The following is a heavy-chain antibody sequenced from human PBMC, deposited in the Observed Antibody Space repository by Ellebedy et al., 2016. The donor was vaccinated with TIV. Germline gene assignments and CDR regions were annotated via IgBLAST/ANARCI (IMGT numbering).Heavy chain of an antibody. V-gene: IGHV3-53*01. J-gene: IGHJ4*02. D-gene: IGHD3-16*01. CDR3: ARGPVRYTQKGGFLDY. Sequence: GESLKISCAASGFTASSSYMTWVRQAPGKGLEWVSVVYSGGNTYYADSVKGRFTISRDNSKNTLSLEMNSLRVDDTAVYFCARGPVRYTQKGGFLDYWGQGTLVTVSS. CDR2: VYSGGNT. CDR1: GFTASSSY.